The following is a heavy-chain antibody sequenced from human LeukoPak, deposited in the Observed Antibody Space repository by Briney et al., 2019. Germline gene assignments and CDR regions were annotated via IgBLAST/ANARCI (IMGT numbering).Heavy chain of an antibody. CDR1: GGSISSGSYY. Sequence: SETLSLTCTVSGGSISSGSYYWSWIRQPAGKGLEWIGRIYTSGSTNYNPSLKSRVTISVDTSKNQFSLKLSSVTAADTAVYYCARGSKNYDSSGTDAFDIWGQGTMVTVSS. J-gene: IGHJ3*02. CDR3: ARGSKNYDSSGTDAFDI. CDR2: IYTSGST. V-gene: IGHV4-61*02. D-gene: IGHD3-22*01.